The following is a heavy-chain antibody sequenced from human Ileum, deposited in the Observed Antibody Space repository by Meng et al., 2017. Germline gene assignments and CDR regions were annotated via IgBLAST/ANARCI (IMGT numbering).Heavy chain of an antibody. V-gene: IGHV4-4*03. CDR1: GGPIESNIW. CDR3: ARADYVRYFDL. CDR2: VYHSGST. Sequence: QWPQQRSGPGVVQPRETLSFTWAVSGGPIESNIWWTWIRQPPGQGLEWIGEVYHSGSTHYNPSLQSRVTISIDNSKNRFSLSLNSVTAADTAIYYCARADYVRYFDLWGRGTLVTVSS. D-gene: IGHD3-10*02. J-gene: IGHJ2*01.